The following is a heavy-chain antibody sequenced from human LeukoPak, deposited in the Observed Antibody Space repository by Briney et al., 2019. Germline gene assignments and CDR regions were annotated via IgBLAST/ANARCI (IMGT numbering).Heavy chain of an antibody. J-gene: IGHJ4*02. CDR1: GFTFSSYS. V-gene: IGHV3-21*01. CDR2: ISSSSSYI. CDR3: ARDLYDILTGYSSNFDY. Sequence: GGSLRLSCAASGFTFSSYSMNWVRQAPGKGLEWVSSISSSSSYIYYADSVKGRFTISRHNAKNQMYLQMNSLRAEDTAVYYCARDLYDILTGYSSNFDYWGQGTLVTVSS. D-gene: IGHD3-9*01.